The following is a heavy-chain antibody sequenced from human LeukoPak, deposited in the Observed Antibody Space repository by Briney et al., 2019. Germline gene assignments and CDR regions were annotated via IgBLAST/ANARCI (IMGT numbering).Heavy chain of an antibody. CDR1: GGSFSGYY. J-gene: IGHJ4*02. Sequence: SETLSLTCAVYGGSFSGYYWSWIRQPPGKGLEWIGEINHSGSTNYNPSLKSRVTISVDTSKNHLSLRLSSVTAADTAVYYCARLSEKLNLFSSSSGFDYWGQGTLLSVSS. V-gene: IGHV4-34*01. CDR3: ARLSEKLNLFSSSSGFDY. D-gene: IGHD6-6*01. CDR2: INHSGST.